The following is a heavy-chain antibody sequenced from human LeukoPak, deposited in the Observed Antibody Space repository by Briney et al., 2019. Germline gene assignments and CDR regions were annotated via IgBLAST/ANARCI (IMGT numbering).Heavy chain of an antibody. Sequence: GGSLRLSCAASGFTFSSYAMSWVRQAPGKGLEWVSAISGSGGSTYYADSVKGRFTISRDNAKNSLYLQMNSLRAEDTAVYYCARVPGGGDVWGQGTTVTVSS. CDR3: ARVPGGGDV. V-gene: IGHV3-23*01. D-gene: IGHD3-10*01. J-gene: IGHJ6*02. CDR2: ISGSGGST. CDR1: GFTFSSYA.